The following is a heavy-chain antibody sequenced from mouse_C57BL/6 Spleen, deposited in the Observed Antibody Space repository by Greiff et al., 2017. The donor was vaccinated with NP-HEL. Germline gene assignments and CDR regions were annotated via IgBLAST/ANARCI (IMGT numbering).Heavy chain of an antibody. CDR1: GYTFTSYW. Sequence: EVKLMESGTVLARPGASVKMSCKTSGYTFTSYWMHWVNQRPGQGLEWIGAIYPGNSDTSYNQKFKGKAKMTAVTSASSAYMELSSLTNEDSAVYYCSDWGSDWYFDVWGTGTTVTVSS. D-gene: IGHD2-13*01. V-gene: IGHV1-5*01. J-gene: IGHJ1*03. CDR2: IYPGNSDT. CDR3: SDWGSDWYFDV.